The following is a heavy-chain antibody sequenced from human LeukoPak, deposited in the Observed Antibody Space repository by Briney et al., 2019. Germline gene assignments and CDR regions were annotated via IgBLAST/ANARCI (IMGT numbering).Heavy chain of an antibody. CDR1: GYIFTSYW. J-gene: IGHJ4*02. Sequence: GESLKISCKGSGYIFTSYWIGWVRQMPVKGLEWMGIIYPGDSDTRYSPSFQGQVIISVDKTINTAYLQWSSLKASDTAMYYCARQGNYYDTSGSPDNWGQGTLVTVSS. CDR2: IYPGDSDT. V-gene: IGHV5-51*01. D-gene: IGHD3-22*01. CDR3: ARQGNYYDTSGSPDN.